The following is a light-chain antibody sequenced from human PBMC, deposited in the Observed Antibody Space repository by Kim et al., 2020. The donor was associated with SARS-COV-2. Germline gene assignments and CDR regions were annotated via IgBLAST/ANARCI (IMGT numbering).Light chain of an antibody. V-gene: IGKV3-15*01. CDR2: GAS. Sequence: ETVMTQSPATLSVSPGERVTLSCRASQSISSNLGWYQQKPGQAPRLLIYGASTRATGIPARFSGSGSGTEFTLTISSLQSEDFAVYCCQQYNDWPWTFGQGTKVDIK. CDR3: QQYNDWPWT. J-gene: IGKJ1*01. CDR1: QSISSN.